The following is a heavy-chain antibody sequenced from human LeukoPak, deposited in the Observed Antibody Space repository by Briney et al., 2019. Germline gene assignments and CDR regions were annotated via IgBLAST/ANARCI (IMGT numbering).Heavy chain of an antibody. V-gene: IGHV1-8*01. D-gene: IGHD3-22*01. J-gene: IGHJ3*02. CDR3: ARVRPQYYDLSYAFDI. CDR1: GYTFSNHD. CDR2: MNPNSGAT. Sequence: ASVKVSCTASGYTFSNHDFNWMRQATGQGLEWMGWMNPNSGATGYAQKFQGRVTMTRDTSITTAYMELSSLTSEDTAVYYCARVRPQYYDLSYAFDIWGQGTMVTVSS.